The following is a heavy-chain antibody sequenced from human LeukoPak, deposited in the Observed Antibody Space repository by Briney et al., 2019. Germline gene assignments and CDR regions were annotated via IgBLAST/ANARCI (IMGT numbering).Heavy chain of an antibody. CDR2: IYYTGTT. V-gene: IGHV4-59*01. Sequence: SETLSLTCTVSGGSISNYYWSWIRQPPGKALEWIGYIYYTGTTEYNPSLKSRATISLDTSKNQFSLQLTSVTAADTALFFCARGYDIDVWGQGTTVTVSS. CDR3: ARGYDIDV. CDR1: GGSISNYY. J-gene: IGHJ6*02.